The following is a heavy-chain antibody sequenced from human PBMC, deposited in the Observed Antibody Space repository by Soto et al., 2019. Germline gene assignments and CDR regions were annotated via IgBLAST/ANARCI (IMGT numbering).Heavy chain of an antibody. CDR3: ARDLTTGYYYAMDV. V-gene: IGHV3-21*01. CDR1: GFTLSSYS. J-gene: IGHJ6*02. D-gene: IGHD4-17*01. CDR2: ISSSSSYI. Sequence: GGSMRLSCAASGFTLSSYSMNWVRQAPGKGLEWVSSISSSSSYIYSADSVKGRFTISRDNAKNSLYLQMNSLRAEDTAVYYCARDLTTGYYYAMDVWGQGTTVTVSS.